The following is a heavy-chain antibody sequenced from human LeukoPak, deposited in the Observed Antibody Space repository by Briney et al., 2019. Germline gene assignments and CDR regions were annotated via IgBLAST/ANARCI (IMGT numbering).Heavy chain of an antibody. J-gene: IGHJ4*02. CDR3: ARNVAENSYGDFDY. CDR1: GFTFSIGA. CDR2: ISGSGGST. Sequence: PGGSLRLSCAASGFTFSIGAMNWVRQAPGKGLEWVSAISGSGGSTYYADSVNGRFTISRDNSKNTLYLQINSLRAEDTALYYCARNVAENSYGDFDYWGQGTLVTVSS. V-gene: IGHV3-23*01. D-gene: IGHD4-17*01.